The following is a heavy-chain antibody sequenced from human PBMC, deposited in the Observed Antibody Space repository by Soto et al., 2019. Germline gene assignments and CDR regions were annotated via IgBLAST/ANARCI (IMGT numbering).Heavy chain of an antibody. V-gene: IGHV3-33*01. J-gene: IGHJ4*02. D-gene: IGHD6-19*01. CDR3: ARDPAVAVAAHDTPAY. Sequence: QVQLVESGGGVVQPGRSLRLSCAASGFTFSSYGMHWDRQAPGKGLEWVAVIWDDGSNKYYADSVKGRFTISRDNSKNSLYLQMNSLRADATAVYYCARDPAVAVAAHDTPAYWGQGTLVTVSS. CDR2: IWDDGSNK. CDR1: GFTFSSYG.